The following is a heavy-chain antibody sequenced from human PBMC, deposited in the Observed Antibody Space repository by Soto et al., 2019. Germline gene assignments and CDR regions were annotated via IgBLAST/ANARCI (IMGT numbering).Heavy chain of an antibody. J-gene: IGHJ6*02. D-gene: IGHD6-19*01. CDR1: GFTFDDYT. CDR2: ISWDGGST. V-gene: IGHV3-43*01. CDR3: GKDRVAVTGAYYYYGMDV. Sequence: EVQLVESGGVVVQPGGSLRLSCAASGFTFDDYTMHWVRQAPGKGLEWVSLISWDGGSTSYADSVKGRFIISRDNSENSLYLQMDSLRTEDTALYYCGKDRVAVTGAYYYYGMDVWGQGATVSFSS.